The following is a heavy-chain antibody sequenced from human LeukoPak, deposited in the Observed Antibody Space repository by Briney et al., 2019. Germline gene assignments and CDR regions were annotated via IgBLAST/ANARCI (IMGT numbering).Heavy chain of an antibody. CDR2: ISAYNGNT. CDR1: GYTFTSYG. D-gene: IGHD6-13*01. CDR3: ARDSSSWYFIVHYYYYMDV. V-gene: IGHV1-18*01. J-gene: IGHJ6*03. Sequence: ASVKVSCKASGYTFTSYGISWVRQAPGQGLEWMGWISAYNGNTNYAQKLQGRVTMTTDTSTSTAYMELRSLRSDDTAVYYCARDSSSWYFIVHYYYYMDVWGKGTTVTVSS.